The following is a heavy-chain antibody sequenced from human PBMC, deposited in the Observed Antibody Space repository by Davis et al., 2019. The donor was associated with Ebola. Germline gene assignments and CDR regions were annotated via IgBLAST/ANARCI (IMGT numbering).Heavy chain of an antibody. Sequence: ASVKVSCKASGYTFTSYYMHWVRQAPGQGLEWMGIINPSGGSTSYAQKFQGRVTMTRDTSTSTVYMELSSLRSEDTAVYYCARGGREPDATFGIDYWGQGTLVTVSS. CDR1: GYTFTSYY. CDR2: INPSGGST. J-gene: IGHJ4*02. V-gene: IGHV1-46*01. CDR3: ARGGREPDATFGIDY. D-gene: IGHD1-14*01.